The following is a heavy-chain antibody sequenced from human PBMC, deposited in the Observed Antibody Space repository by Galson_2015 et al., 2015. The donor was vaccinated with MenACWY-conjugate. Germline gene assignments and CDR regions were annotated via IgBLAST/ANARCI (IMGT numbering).Heavy chain of an antibody. J-gene: IGHJ5*02. CDR1: GFTFSTYW. CDR2: IMPDGSET. Sequence: SLRLSCAASGFTFSTYWMTWVRQAPGRGLEWVANIMPDGSETYYVDSAKGRFTISRDNAKNSLYLQMNSLRVEDTSVYYCARGPLKLDPWGQGTLVTISS. CDR3: ARGPLKLDP. V-gene: IGHV3-7*01.